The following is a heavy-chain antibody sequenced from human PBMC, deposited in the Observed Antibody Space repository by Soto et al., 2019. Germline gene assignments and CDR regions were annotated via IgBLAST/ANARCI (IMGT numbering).Heavy chain of an antibody. J-gene: IGHJ3*02. V-gene: IGHV3-23*01. D-gene: IGHD3-22*01. CDR1: GFTFSSYA. CDR3: AKDTYYDSSGGDAFDI. CDR2: ISGSGGST. Sequence: EVQLLESGGGLVQPGGSLRLSCAASGFTFSSYAMSWVRQAPGKGLEWVSAISGSGGSTYYADSVKGRFTISRDKSKNTLYLQMNSLRAEDTAVYYCAKDTYYDSSGGDAFDIWGQGTMVTVSS.